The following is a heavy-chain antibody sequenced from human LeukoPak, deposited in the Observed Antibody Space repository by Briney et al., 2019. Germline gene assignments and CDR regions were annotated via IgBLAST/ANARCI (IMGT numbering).Heavy chain of an antibody. CDR3: AKNYYGSGSYQTH. CDR1: GFTFSTYW. CDR2: IKQDGSEK. Sequence: GGSLRLSCAASGFTFSTYWMSWVRQAPGKGLEWVANIKQDGSEKYYVDPVKGRFTISRDNAKNSLYLQMNSLRAEDTAVYYCAKNYYGSGSYQTHWGQGTLVTVSS. V-gene: IGHV3-7*03. D-gene: IGHD3-10*01. J-gene: IGHJ4*02.